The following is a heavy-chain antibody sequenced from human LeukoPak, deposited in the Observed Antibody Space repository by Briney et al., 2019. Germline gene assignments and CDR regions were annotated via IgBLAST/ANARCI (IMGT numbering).Heavy chain of an antibody. J-gene: IGHJ6*03. Sequence: ASVKVSCKASEYTFTSYDINWVRQATGQGLEWMGWMNPNSGNTGYAQKFQGRVTMTRNTSISTAYMELSSLRSEDTAVYYCARDRWELMVYEGYRVYYYYMDVWGKGTTVTVSS. V-gene: IGHV1-8*01. CDR2: MNPNSGNT. CDR1: EYTFTSYD. D-gene: IGHD2-8*01. CDR3: ARDRWELMVYEGYRVYYYYMDV.